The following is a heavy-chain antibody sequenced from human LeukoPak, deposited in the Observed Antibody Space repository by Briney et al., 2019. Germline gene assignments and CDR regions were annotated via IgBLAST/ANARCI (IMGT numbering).Heavy chain of an antibody. CDR1: GFTVSSNY. CDR2: IYSGGST. J-gene: IGHJ4*02. D-gene: IGHD3-10*01. V-gene: IGHV3-53*01. CDR3: ARGRITMVRGVIILTEYYFDY. Sequence: PGGSLRLSCAASGFTVSSNYMSWDRQAPGKGLEWVSVIYSGGSTYYADSVKGRFTISRDNSKNTLYLQMNSLRAEDTAVYYCARGRITMVRGVIILTEYYFDYWGQGTLVTVSS.